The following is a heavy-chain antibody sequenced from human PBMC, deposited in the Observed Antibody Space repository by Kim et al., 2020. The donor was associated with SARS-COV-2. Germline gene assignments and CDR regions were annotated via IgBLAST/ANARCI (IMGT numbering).Heavy chain of an antibody. CDR2: GST. V-gene: IGHV4-59*09. CDR3: ARGPPAFDI. J-gene: IGHJ3*02. Sequence: GSTNYTPSLKSRVTISVDTSKNQFSLKLSSVTAADTAVYYCARGPPAFDIWGQGTMVTVSS. D-gene: IGHD2-15*01.